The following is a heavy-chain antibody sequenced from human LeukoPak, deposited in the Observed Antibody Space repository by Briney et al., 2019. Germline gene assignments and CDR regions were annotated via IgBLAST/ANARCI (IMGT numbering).Heavy chain of an antibody. Sequence: GGSLRLSCTASGFTFGGYAMSWFRQGPGKGLGWVGFIRSKAYGGTTEYAASVKGRFTISRDDSKSIAYLQMNSLKTEDTAVYYCTRDGGTYYYDSSGYYPFDYWGQGTLVTVSS. J-gene: IGHJ4*02. CDR1: GFTFGGYA. D-gene: IGHD3-22*01. V-gene: IGHV3-49*03. CDR2: IRSKAYGGTT. CDR3: TRDGGTYYYDSSGYYPFDY.